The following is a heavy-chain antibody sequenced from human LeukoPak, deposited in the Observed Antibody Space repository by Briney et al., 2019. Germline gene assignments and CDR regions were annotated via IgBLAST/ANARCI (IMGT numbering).Heavy chain of an antibody. D-gene: IGHD4-17*01. J-gene: IGHJ5*02. V-gene: IGHV4-34*01. Sequence: PSETLSLTCAVYGGSFSGYYWSWIRQPPGKGLEWIGEINHSGSTNYNPSLKSRVTISVDTSKDQFSLKLSSVTAADTAVYYCARGSHDYGNWFDPWGQGTLVTVSS. CDR1: GGSFSGYY. CDR2: INHSGST. CDR3: ARGSHDYGNWFDP.